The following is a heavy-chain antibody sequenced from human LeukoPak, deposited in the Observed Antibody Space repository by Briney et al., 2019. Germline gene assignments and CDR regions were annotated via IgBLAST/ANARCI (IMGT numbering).Heavy chain of an antibody. CDR3: ARGAIPSVTKSRGYFDY. J-gene: IGHJ4*02. CDR2: INHSGST. D-gene: IGHD1-14*01. CDR1: GASISSTSYY. Sequence: SETLSLTCSVSGASISSTSYYWGWIRRPPGKGLEWIGEINHSGSTNYNPSLRSRVTISVDTSKNQFSLKLSSVTAADTAVYYCARGAIPSVTKSRGYFDYWGQGTLVTVSS. V-gene: IGHV4-39*07.